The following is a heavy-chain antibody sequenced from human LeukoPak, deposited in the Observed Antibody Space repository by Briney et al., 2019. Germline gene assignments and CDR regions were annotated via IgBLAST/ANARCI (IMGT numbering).Heavy chain of an antibody. CDR1: GGSISSGGYS. V-gene: IGHV4-30-2*01. D-gene: IGHD3-22*01. CDR3: ASTYYYDSSGYLGAFDI. Sequence: PSETLSLTCAVSGGSISSGGYSWGWIRQPPGKGLEWIGYIYHSGSTYYNPSLKSRVTISVDRSKNQFSLKLSSVTAADTAVYCCASTYYYDSSGYLGAFDIWGQGTMVTASS. J-gene: IGHJ3*02. CDR2: IYHSGST.